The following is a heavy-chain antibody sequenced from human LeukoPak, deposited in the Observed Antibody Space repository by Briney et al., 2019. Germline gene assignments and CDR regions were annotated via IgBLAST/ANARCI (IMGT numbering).Heavy chain of an antibody. Sequence: PSETLSLTCAVYGGSFSDYYWTWIRQPPGKGLEWIGEVNHSGSTNYNPSLKSRVTISLDTSKNQFSLKLSSVTAADTAVYYCARGTGSSLEYNWFDPWGQGTLVTVSS. D-gene: IGHD6-13*01. J-gene: IGHJ5*02. CDR3: ARGTGSSLEYNWFDP. V-gene: IGHV4-34*01. CDR2: VNHSGST. CDR1: GGSFSDYY.